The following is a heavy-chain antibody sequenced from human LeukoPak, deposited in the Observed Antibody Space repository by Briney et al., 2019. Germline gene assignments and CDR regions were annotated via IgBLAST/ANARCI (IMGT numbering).Heavy chain of an antibody. CDR1: GFTFSSYG. CDR3: ARRGDTPMIGDH. CDR2: LSNTGNI. V-gene: IGHV3-48*01. Sequence: GGSLRLSRAASGFTFSSYGMNWVRQAPGKGLEWLSYLSNTGNIHYAQSVKGRFTISRDNAKNSLYLQMDGLRAEDTAVYYCARRGDTPMIGDHWGQGILVTVAS. D-gene: IGHD5-18*01. J-gene: IGHJ4*02.